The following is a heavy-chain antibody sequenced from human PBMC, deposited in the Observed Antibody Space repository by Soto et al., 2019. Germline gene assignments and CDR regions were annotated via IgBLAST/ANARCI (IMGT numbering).Heavy chain of an antibody. Sequence: PVGSLRLSCAASGFTLSSYWISWVRQAPGKGLEWVANIKQDGSEKYYVDSVKGRFTISRDNAKNSLYLQMNSLRAEDTAVYYCARDSGWLRAVDYWGQGTLVTVSS. J-gene: IGHJ4*02. D-gene: IGHD5-12*01. CDR2: IKQDGSEK. V-gene: IGHV3-7*04. CDR1: GFTLSSYW. CDR3: ARDSGWLRAVDY.